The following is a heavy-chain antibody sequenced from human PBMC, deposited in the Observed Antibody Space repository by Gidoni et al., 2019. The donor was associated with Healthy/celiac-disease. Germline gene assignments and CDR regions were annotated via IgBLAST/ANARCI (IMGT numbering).Heavy chain of an antibody. CDR2: INAGNGNT. V-gene: IGHV1-3*01. CDR1: GYTFTSYA. J-gene: IGHJ4*02. Sequence: QVQLVQSGAEVKKPGASVKVSCKASGYTFTSYAMHWVRQAPGQRLEWMGWINAGNGNTKYSQKFQGRVTITRDTSASTAYMELSSLRSEDTAVYYCAREWHDYGDYRGIDYWGQGTLVTVSS. CDR3: AREWHDYGDYRGIDY. D-gene: IGHD4-17*01.